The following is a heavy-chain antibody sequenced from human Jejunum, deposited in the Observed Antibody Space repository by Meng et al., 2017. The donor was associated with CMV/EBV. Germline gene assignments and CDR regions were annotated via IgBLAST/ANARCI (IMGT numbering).Heavy chain of an antibody. Sequence: QVHQVQSGAEVKKPGSSVKVSCKASGGTFSSYTISWVRQAPGQGLEWMGRIIPILGIANYAQKFQGRVTITADKSTSTAYMELSSLRSEDTAVYYCARDEGGWLTAPDYWGQGTLVTVSS. V-gene: IGHV1-69*08. J-gene: IGHJ4*02. CDR3: ARDEGGWLTAPDY. CDR2: IIPILGIA. D-gene: IGHD5-24*01. CDR1: GGTFSSYT.